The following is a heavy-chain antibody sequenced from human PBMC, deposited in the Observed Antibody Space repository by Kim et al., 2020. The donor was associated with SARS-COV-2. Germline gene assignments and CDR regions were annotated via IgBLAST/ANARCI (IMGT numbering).Heavy chain of an antibody. Sequence: YANTVKGHFTLSRDNAKNSLYLQINSLRADDTAVYYRARARYKTYSLDVWGKGTTVTVSS. J-gene: IGHJ6*03. V-gene: IGHV3-11*01. D-gene: IGHD1-1*01. CDR3: ARARYKTYSLDV.